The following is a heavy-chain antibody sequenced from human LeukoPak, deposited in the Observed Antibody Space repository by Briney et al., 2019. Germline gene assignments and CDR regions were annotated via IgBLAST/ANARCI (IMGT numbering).Heavy chain of an antibody. CDR1: GAPISIN. V-gene: IGHV4-4*07. CDR2: IYGSGST. CDR3: ARDSGTTGEVKFDP. J-gene: IGHJ5*02. Sequence: SETLSLTCSVSGAPISINWCWFRQPAGRGLEWIGRIYGSGSTKYNPSLQSRVTMSLDTSKNQVSLKMTSVTAADTAVYYCARDSGTTGEVKFDPWGQGALVTVSS. D-gene: IGHD3-10*01.